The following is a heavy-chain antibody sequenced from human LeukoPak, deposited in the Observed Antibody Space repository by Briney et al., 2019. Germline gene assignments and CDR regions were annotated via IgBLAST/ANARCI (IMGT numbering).Heavy chain of an antibody. CDR3: ARGAEYYAIWRGYAGYSDY. CDR1: GYSISNGYY. V-gene: IGHV4-38-2*02. J-gene: IGHJ4*02. D-gene: IGHD3-3*01. Sequence: PSETLSLTCTVSGYSISNGYYWGWIRQPPGKGLEWVGSVYHRGSTYYNPSLRSRVTISLDRSKKKFSLKLTSVTAADTAVYFCARGAEYYAIWRGYAGYSDYWGQGILVIVSS. CDR2: VYHRGST.